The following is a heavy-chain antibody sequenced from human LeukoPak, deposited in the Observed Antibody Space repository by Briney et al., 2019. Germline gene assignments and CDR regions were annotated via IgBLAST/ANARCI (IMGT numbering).Heavy chain of an antibody. J-gene: IGHJ3*02. V-gene: IGHV3-30*18. CDR3: AKGRGQWLARGGFAFDI. Sequence: GGSLRLSCAASGFTFSSYGMHWVRQAPGKGLEWVAVISYDGSNKYYADSVKGRFTISRDNSKNTLYLQMNSLRAEDTAVYYCAKGRGQWLARGGFAFDIWGQGTMVTVSS. CDR2: ISYDGSNK. D-gene: IGHD6-19*01. CDR1: GFTFSSYG.